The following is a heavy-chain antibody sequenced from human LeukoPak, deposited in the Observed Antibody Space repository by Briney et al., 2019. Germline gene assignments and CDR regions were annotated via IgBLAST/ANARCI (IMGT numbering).Heavy chain of an antibody. CDR1: GGSISSYY. CDR2: IYYSGST. V-gene: IGHV4-59*12. CDR3: ARTASITMVRGVFDY. D-gene: IGHD3-10*01. J-gene: IGHJ4*02. Sequence: SETLSLTCTVSGGSISSYYWSWIRQPPGKGLEWIGYIYYSGSTNYNPSLKSRVTISVDKSKNQFSLKLSSVTAADTAVYYCARTASITMVRGVFDYWGQGTLVTVSS.